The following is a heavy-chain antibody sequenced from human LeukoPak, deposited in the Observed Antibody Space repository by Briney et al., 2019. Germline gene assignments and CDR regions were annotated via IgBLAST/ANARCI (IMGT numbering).Heavy chain of an antibody. V-gene: IGHV1-18*01. Sequence: EASVKVSCKASGYTFTSYGISWVRQAPGQGLEWMGWISAYNGNTNYAQKLQGRVTMTTDTSTSTAYMELRSLRSDDTAVYYCARDLYYYDSSGYYYFDYWGQGTLVTVSS. J-gene: IGHJ4*02. CDR3: ARDLYYYDSSGYYYFDY. D-gene: IGHD3-22*01. CDR2: ISAYNGNT. CDR1: GYTFTSYG.